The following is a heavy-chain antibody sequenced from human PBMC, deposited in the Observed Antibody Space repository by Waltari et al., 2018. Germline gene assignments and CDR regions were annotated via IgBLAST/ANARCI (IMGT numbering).Heavy chain of an antibody. D-gene: IGHD3-3*01. Sequence: QVHLVQSGPEVKKPGSSVKVSCKASGGGTFTSYGIGWVRQAPGQGLEWMGGIIPIFGTTDYAQKFQGRVTITADESTSTTYMELTSLSSEDTAVYYCGRDFLERGYRPFDSWGQGTMVTVSS. J-gene: IGHJ3*02. CDR3: GRDFLERGYRPFDS. CDR1: GGGTFTSYG. CDR2: IIPIFGTT. V-gene: IGHV1-69*12.